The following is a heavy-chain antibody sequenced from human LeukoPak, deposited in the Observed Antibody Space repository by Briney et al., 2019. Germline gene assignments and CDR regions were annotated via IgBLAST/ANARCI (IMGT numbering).Heavy chain of an antibody. Sequence: SETLSLTCTVSRGSISSGGYYWSWIRQHPGTGLEWIGYIHNSGSTHYSPSLKSRISISVDTSRNQFSLKLSSVTAADTAVYYCARSRYCSSSSCSRSRRDRDVEWFDPWGQGTLVTVSS. CDR1: RGSISSGGYY. J-gene: IGHJ5*02. CDR2: IHNSGST. CDR3: ARSRYCSSSSCSRSRRDRDVEWFDP. D-gene: IGHD2-2*01. V-gene: IGHV4-31*03.